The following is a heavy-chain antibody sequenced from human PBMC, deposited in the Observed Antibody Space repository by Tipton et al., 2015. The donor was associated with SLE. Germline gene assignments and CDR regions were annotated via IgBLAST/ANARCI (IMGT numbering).Heavy chain of an antibody. Sequence: TLSLTCTVSVGSISSRSYYWGWIRQPAGKGLEWIGRIYTSGSTTYNPSLTSRVTMSVDTSKNQFSLKLSSVTAADTAVYYCATYSSGWPAPDAFDIWGQGTMVTVSS. D-gene: IGHD6-19*01. CDR1: VGSISSRSYY. CDR3: ATYSSGWPAPDAFDI. CDR2: IYTSGST. J-gene: IGHJ3*02. V-gene: IGHV4-61*02.